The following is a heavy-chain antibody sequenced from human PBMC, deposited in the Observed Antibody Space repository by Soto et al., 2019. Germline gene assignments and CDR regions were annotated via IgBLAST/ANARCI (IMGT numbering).Heavy chain of an antibody. J-gene: IGHJ4*01. CDR3: AKITAESATGY. Sequence: GGSLRLSCAASGFAFNTYAMHWARQAPGKGLEWVSAISSNGGASFYADSVKGRFTISRDNSRNTLYLQMSSLRAEDTAIYYCAKITAESATGYWGQGTLVTVSS. CDR2: ISSNGGAS. V-gene: IGHV3-23*01. D-gene: IGHD2-15*01. CDR1: GFAFNTYA.